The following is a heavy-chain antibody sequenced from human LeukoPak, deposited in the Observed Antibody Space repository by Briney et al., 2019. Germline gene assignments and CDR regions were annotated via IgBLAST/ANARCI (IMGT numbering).Heavy chain of an antibody. Sequence: ASVKVSCKASGYTFTSYAMNWVRQAPAQGLEWMGWINTNTGNPTYAQGFTGRFVFSLDTSVSTAYLQISSLKAEDTAVYYCASAFGAAGTWLLFDPWGQGTLVTVSS. CDR3: ASAFGAAGTWLLFDP. J-gene: IGHJ5*02. CDR1: GYTFTSYA. D-gene: IGHD6-13*01. V-gene: IGHV7-4-1*02. CDR2: INTNTGNP.